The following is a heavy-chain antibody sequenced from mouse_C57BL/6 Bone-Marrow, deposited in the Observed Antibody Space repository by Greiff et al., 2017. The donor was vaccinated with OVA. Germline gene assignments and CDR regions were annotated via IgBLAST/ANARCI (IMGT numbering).Heavy chain of an antibody. J-gene: IGHJ3*01. CDR3: TTGNLAWCAY. Sequence: VQLQQSGAELVRPGASVKLSCTASGFNIKDDYMHWVKQRPEQGLEWIGRIDPENGDTEYASKFQGKATITADTSSNTAYLQLSSLTSEDTAVYYCTTGNLAWCAYWGQGTLVTVSA. CDR2: IDPENGDT. V-gene: IGHV14-4*01. D-gene: IGHD2-1*01. CDR1: GFNIKDDY.